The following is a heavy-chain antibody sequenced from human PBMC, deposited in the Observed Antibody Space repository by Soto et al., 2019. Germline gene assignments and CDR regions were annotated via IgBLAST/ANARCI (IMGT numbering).Heavy chain of an antibody. CDR1: GGTFSSYA. J-gene: IGHJ6*02. CDR3: ARVAYSSSWVLGYYGMDV. V-gene: IGHV1-69*13. CDR2: VIPIFGTA. Sequence: ASVKVSCKASGGTFSSYAISWVRQAPGQGLEWMGGVIPIFGTANYAQKFQGRVTITADESTSTAYMELSSLRSEDTAVYYCARVAYSSSWVLGYYGMDVWGQGTTVTVYS. D-gene: IGHD6-13*01.